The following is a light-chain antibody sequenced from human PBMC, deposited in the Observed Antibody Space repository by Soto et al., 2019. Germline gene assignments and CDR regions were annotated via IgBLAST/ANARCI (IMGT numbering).Light chain of an antibody. CDR3: QRYGVSPFS. V-gene: IGKV3-20*01. CDR1: QSVSVNS. CDR2: AAS. J-gene: IGKJ2*01. Sequence: LSPGERATLSCRASQSVSVNSLAWYQQKGGQAPRLLIYAASTRATGVPDRFSGTGSGTDFALTISRPETDDSAVYYCQRYGVSPFSFGHTFKLDI.